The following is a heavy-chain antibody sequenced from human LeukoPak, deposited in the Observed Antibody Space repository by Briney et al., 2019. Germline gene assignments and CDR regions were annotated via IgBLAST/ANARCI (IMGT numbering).Heavy chain of an antibody. Sequence: GSLRLSCTASGFTFRMYAMSWVRQAPGKGLESVASIIYDGRHTYYAAAVRGRFTISRDNSQNTLYLQMNSLRAEDTALYYCAKDGLSYDGSTHVYYFQSLGQGTLVTVSS. CDR1: GFTFRMYA. V-gene: IGHV3-23*01. CDR3: AKDGLSYDGSTHVYYFQS. D-gene: IGHD3-22*01. J-gene: IGHJ4*02. CDR2: IIYDGRHT.